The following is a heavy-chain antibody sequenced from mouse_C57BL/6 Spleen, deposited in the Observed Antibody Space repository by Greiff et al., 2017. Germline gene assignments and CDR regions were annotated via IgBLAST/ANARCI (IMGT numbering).Heavy chain of an antibody. CDR3: ARIYYDYDYAMDY. CDR1: GFTFSDYG. Sequence: EVQRVESGGGLVKPGGSLKLSCAASGFTFSDYGMHWVRQAPEKGLGWVAYISSGSSTIYYADTVKGRFTISRDNAKNTLFLQMTSLRSEDTAMYYCARIYYDYDYAMDYWGQGTSVTVSS. D-gene: IGHD2-4*01. J-gene: IGHJ4*01. V-gene: IGHV5-17*01. CDR2: ISSGSSTI.